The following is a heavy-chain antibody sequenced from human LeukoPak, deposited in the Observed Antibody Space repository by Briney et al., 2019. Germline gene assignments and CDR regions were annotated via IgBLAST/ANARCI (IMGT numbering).Heavy chain of an antibody. Sequence: SVKVSCEASGGTFSSYAISWVRQAPGQGLEWMGGIIPIFGTANYAQKFQGRVTITADESTSTAYMELSSLRSEDTAVYYCARGADGYYGSGLDYYYYGMDVWGKGTTVTVSS. D-gene: IGHD3-10*01. CDR2: IIPIFGTA. V-gene: IGHV1-69*01. CDR3: ARGADGYYGSGLDYYYYGMDV. CDR1: GGTFSSYA. J-gene: IGHJ6*04.